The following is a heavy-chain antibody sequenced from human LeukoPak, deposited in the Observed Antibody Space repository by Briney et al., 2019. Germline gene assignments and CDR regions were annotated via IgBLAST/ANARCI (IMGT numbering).Heavy chain of an antibody. D-gene: IGHD3-3*01. V-gene: IGHV4-34*01. CDR1: GGSFRGYY. J-gene: IGHJ4*02. CDR2: INHSGST. CDR3: ARGPPAITIFGVVISRSGYFDY. Sequence: SETLSLTCAVYGGSFRGYYWSWIRQPPGKGLEWIGEINHSGSTNYNPSLKSRVTISVDTSKNQFSLKLSSVTAADTAVYYCARGPPAITIFGVVISRSGYFDYWGQGTLVTVSS.